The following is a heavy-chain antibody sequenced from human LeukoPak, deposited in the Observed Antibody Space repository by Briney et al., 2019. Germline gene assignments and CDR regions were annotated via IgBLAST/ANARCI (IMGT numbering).Heavy chain of an antibody. CDR2: ISYDGSNK. V-gene: IGHV3-30*04. Sequence: GRSLRLSCAASGFTFSSYAMHWVRQAPGKGLEGVAVISYDGSNKYYADSVKGRFTISRDNSKNTLYLQMNSLRAEDTAVYYCAREIAAAIRVLGYWGQGTLVTVSS. J-gene: IGHJ4*02. CDR1: GFTFSSYA. CDR3: AREIAAAIRVLGY. D-gene: IGHD6-13*01.